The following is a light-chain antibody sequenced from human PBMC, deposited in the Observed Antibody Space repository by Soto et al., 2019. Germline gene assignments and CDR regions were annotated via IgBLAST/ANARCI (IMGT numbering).Light chain of an antibody. J-gene: IGLJ1*01. CDR3: QSYHSSLSGYV. V-gene: IGLV1-40*01. CDR1: SSNIGAGYD. CDR2: GNS. Sequence: HSVLTQPPSVSGAPGQRVTISCTGSSSNIGAGYDVHWYQQLPGTAPKLLIYGNSNRPSGVPDRFSGSKSGTSASLAITGVQAEDEADYYCQSYHSSLSGYVFGTGTKLTVL.